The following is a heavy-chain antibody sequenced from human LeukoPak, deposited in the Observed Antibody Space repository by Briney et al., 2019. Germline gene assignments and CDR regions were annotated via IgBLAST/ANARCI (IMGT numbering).Heavy chain of an antibody. D-gene: IGHD3-3*01. V-gene: IGHV4-4*07. J-gene: IGHJ4*02. CDR2: IHNTGST. CDR3: AREPASGFDY. Sequence: SETLSLTCTVSGGSISSFYWTWIRQPAGKGLEWIGRIHNTGSTKYNPSLQSRVTMSIDTSKRQFSLKLSSVTAADTAVYYCAREPASGFDYWGQGTLVTVSS. CDR1: GGSISSFY.